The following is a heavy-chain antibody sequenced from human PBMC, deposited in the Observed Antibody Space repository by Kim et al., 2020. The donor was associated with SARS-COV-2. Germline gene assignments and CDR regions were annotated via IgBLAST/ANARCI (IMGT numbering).Heavy chain of an antibody. CDR3: AKDHPSPGWPTFGD. V-gene: IGHV3-23*01. CDR2: ITNNNGKT. D-gene: IGHD6-19*01. CDR1: GFAVYRFA. Sequence: GSLRLSCEASGFAVYRFAMNWVRQAPGQGLEWIAAITNNNGKTYYQDSVKGRFTISRDESKNIVYLHMSSLRVEDTAVYYCAKDHPSPGWPTFGDWGQG. J-gene: IGHJ4*02.